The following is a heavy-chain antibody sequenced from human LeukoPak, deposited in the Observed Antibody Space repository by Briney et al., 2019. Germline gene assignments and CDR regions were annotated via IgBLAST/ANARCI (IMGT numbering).Heavy chain of an antibody. J-gene: IGHJ4*02. Sequence: GGSLRLSCTASGFTFGDYAMSWVRQAPGKGLEWVGFIRSKAYGGTTEYAASVKGRFTISRDDSKNIAYLQMNSLKTEDTAVYFCTRDRDYGALFDYWGQGTLVTVSS. CDR2: IRSKAYGGTT. D-gene: IGHD4-17*01. CDR1: GFTFGDYA. V-gene: IGHV3-49*04. CDR3: TRDRDYGALFDY.